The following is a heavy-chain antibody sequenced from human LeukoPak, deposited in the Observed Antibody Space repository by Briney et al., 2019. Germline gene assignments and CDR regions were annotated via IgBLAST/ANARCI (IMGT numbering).Heavy chain of an antibody. V-gene: IGHV3-23*01. Sequence: GGSLRLSCAGSGFTFNNYAMSWVRQTPGKGLEWVSAISGRGDTTFYADAMKGRFTISRDNSKNTLYLQMNSLRAEDTAVYYCAKDRSCTNNICHGDFDYWGQGTLVTVSS. J-gene: IGHJ4*02. CDR3: AKDRSCTNNICHGDFDY. CDR2: ISGRGDTT. CDR1: GFTFNNYA. D-gene: IGHD2-8*01.